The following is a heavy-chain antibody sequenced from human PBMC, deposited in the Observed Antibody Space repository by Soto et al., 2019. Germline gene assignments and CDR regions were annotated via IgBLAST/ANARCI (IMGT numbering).Heavy chain of an antibody. J-gene: IGHJ6*02. D-gene: IGHD2-15*01. V-gene: IGHV1-18*04. Sequence: ASVKVSCKASGYTFTSYGISWVRQAPGQGLEWMGWISAYNGNTNYAQKLQGRVTMTTDTSTSTAYMELRSLRSDDTAVYYCARDGSGGSCSRSYYYYYGMAVWGQGTTVTVSS. CDR1: GYTFTSYG. CDR2: ISAYNGNT. CDR3: ARDGSGGSCSRSYYYYYGMAV.